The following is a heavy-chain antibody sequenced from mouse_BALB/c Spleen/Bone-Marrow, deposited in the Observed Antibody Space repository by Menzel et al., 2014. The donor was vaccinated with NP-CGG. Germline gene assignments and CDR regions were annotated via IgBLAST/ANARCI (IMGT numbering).Heavy chain of an antibody. CDR1: GYTFTAYV. Sequence: SGPELVKPGASAKMSCKASGYTFTAYVMHWVKQKPGQGLEWIGYINPYNDGTNYIEKFKGKATLTSDIPSSTAYMELSSLTSEDSAVYYCAREGWLLRFDYRGQGTTLTGAS. V-gene: IGHV1-14*01. J-gene: IGHJ2*01. D-gene: IGHD2-3*01. CDR3: AREGWLLRFDY. CDR2: INPYNDGT.